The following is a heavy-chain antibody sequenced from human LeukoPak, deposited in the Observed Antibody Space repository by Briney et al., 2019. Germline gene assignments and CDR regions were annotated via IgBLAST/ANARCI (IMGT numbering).Heavy chain of an antibody. Sequence: SVKVSCKASGGTFSSYAISWVRQAPGQGLEWMGGIIPIFGTANYAQKFQGRVTITADESTSTAYMELCSLRSEDTAVYYCARSLIRAYCGGDCYSFDYWGQGTLVTVSS. CDR1: GGTFSSYA. J-gene: IGHJ4*02. D-gene: IGHD2-21*02. V-gene: IGHV1-69*01. CDR3: ARSLIRAYCGGDCYSFDY. CDR2: IIPIFGTA.